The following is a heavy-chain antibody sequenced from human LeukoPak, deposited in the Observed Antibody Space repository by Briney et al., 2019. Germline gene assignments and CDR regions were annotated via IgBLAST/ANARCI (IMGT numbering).Heavy chain of an antibody. V-gene: IGHV4-4*09. CDR1: GGSISRYY. D-gene: IGHD1-26*01. J-gene: IGHJ4*02. CDR3: ARLGGSSNFDY. Sequence: WETLSLTCTVSGGSISRYYWSWIRQPPGKGLEWIGYIYTSGSTNYNPSLKSRVTISVDTSKNQFSLKLSSVTAADTAVYYCARLGGSSNFDYRGQGTLVTVSS. CDR2: IYTSGST.